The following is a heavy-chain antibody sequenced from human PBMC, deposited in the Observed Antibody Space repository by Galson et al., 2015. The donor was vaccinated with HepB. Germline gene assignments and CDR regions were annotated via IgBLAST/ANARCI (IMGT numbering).Heavy chain of an antibody. V-gene: IGHV3-7*01. Sequence: SLRLSCAASGFTFGNYWMSWVRQAPGKGLEWVANINQHGNEKYYVDSVKGRFTISRDNAKNSLFLQMNSLRVDDTAVYYCERDLVWGSGDRDYWGQGTLVTVSS. D-gene: IGHD3-16*01. CDR3: ERDLVWGSGDRDY. CDR1: GFTFGNYW. CDR2: INQHGNEK. J-gene: IGHJ4*02.